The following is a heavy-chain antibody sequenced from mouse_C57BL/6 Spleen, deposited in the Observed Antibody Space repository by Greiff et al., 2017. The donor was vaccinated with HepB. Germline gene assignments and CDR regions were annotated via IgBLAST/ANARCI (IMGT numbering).Heavy chain of an antibody. D-gene: IGHD1-1*01. V-gene: IGHV14-2*01. Sequence: VQLQQSGAELVKPGASVKLSCTASGFNIKDYYMHWVKQRTEQGLEWIGRIDPEDGETKYAPKFQGKATITADTSSNTAYLPLSSLTSEDTAVYYCATVVGEYYFDYWGQGTTLTVSS. CDR1: GFNIKDYY. CDR3: ATVVGEYYFDY. J-gene: IGHJ2*01. CDR2: IDPEDGET.